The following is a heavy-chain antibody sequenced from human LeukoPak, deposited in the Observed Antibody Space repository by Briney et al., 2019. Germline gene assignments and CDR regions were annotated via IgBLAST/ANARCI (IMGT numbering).Heavy chain of an antibody. CDR1: GRPFSGYD. V-gene: IGHV4-34*01. D-gene: IGHD6-19*01. CDR3: ARSLRWLVEDRYLYYMDV. CDR2: INHGGDS. Sequence: SDTLSLTCAVSGRPFSGYDWTWIRQPPGKGLECIGEINHGGDSNYNSSLQSRLTISAHTSRNQFFLKLRSATAADTAVYYCARSLRWLVEDRYLYYMDVWGEGTSVTVSS. J-gene: IGHJ6*03.